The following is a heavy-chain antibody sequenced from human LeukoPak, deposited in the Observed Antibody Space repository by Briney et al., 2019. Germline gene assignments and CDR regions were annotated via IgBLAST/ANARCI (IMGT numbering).Heavy chain of an antibody. CDR1: GYTFTGYY. CDR3: ARDIVTMVRGVIYFDY. V-gene: IGHV1-18*04. CDR2: ISACNGNT. Sequence: ASVKVSCKASGYTFTGYYMHWVRQAPGQGLEWMGWISACNGNTNYAQKLQGRVTMTTDTSTSTAYMELRSLRSDDTAVYYCARDIVTMVRGVIYFDYWGQGTLVTVSS. D-gene: IGHD3-10*01. J-gene: IGHJ4*02.